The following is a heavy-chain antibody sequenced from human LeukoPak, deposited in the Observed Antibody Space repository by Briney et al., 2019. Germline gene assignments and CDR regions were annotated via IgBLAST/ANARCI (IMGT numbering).Heavy chain of an antibody. J-gene: IGHJ6*03. D-gene: IGHD5-24*01. Sequence: SVKVSCKASGYTFTSYAISWVRQAPGQGLEWMGGIIPIFGTANYAQKFQGRVTITADKSTSTAYMELSSLRSEDTAVYYCARYSRDGYNRRGYYYYMDVWGKGTTVTVSS. CDR3: ARYSRDGYNRRGYYYYMDV. CDR2: IIPIFGTA. V-gene: IGHV1-69*06. CDR1: GYTFTSYA.